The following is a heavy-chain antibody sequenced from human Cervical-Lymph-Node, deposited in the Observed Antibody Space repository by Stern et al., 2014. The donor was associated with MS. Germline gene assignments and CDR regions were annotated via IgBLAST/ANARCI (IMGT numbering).Heavy chain of an antibody. CDR3: LYAPPGDFLEDAFYI. J-gene: IGHJ3*02. D-gene: IGHD4-17*01. CDR2: IYWDGDK. Sequence: QVTLRESGPTLVKPTETLRLTCTFSGFSLRTNGVAGGWIRQTPGKALEFLALIYWDGDKRYNPSLKRRLTITTDTSQSQVVLKMTSLDPVDTATYYCLYAPPGDFLEDAFYIWGQGTMVTISS. CDR1: GFSLRTNGVA. V-gene: IGHV2-5*02.